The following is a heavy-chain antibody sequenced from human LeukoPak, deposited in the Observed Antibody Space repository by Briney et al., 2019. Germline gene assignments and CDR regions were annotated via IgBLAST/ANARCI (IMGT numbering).Heavy chain of an antibody. CDR3: ARGYCSDY. D-gene: IGHD2-15*01. J-gene: IGHJ4*02. CDR2: INHSGST. V-gene: IGHV4-34*01. Sequence: SETLSLTCAVYGGSFSGYYCSWIRQPPGKGLEWIGEINHSGSTNYNPSLKSRVAISVDTSKNQFSLKLSSVTAADTAVYYCARGYCSDYWGQGTLVTVSS. CDR1: GGSFSGYY.